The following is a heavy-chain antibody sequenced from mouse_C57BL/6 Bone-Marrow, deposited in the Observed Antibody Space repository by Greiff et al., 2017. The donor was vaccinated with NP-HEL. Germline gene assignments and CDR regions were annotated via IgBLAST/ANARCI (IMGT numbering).Heavy chain of an antibody. CDR2: ISSGGSYT. J-gene: IGHJ1*03. CDR3: ARPYV. V-gene: IGHV5-6*01. Sequence: EVKLMESGGDLVKPGGSLKLSCAASGFTFSRYGMSWVRQTPDKRLEWVATISSGGSYTYYPDSVKGRFTISRDNAKNTLYLQMSSLKSEDTAMYYCARPYVWGTGTTVTVSS. CDR1: GFTFSRYG.